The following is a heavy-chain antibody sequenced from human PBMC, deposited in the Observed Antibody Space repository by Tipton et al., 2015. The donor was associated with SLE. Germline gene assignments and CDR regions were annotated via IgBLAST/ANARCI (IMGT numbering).Heavy chain of an antibody. CDR3: ARETTRSRDGLDV. CDR1: GYTFSNYD. V-gene: IGHV1-8*01. J-gene: IGHJ6*02. D-gene: IGHD1-1*01. Sequence: QSGTEVKKPGASVKVSCKTSGYTFSNYDINWVRQAPGQGLEWMGWMNPKSGNTGYAQKFQGRVTMTRDTSISTAYLEVSSLRSEDTAVYYCARETTRSRDGLDVWGQGTTVTVSS. CDR2: MNPKSGNT.